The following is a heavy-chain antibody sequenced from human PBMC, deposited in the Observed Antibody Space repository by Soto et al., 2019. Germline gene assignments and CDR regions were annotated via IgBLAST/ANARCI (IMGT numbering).Heavy chain of an antibody. CDR3: AKETYYYYGMDV. J-gene: IGHJ6*02. V-gene: IGHV3-23*01. CDR2: IIDSGGYT. Sequence: PGGSLRLSCAASGFTFSSSTMNWVRQAPGKGLEWVSAIIDSGGYTYYADSVKGRFTISRDNSKNTLYLQMNSLRAEDTALYYCAKETYYYYGMDVWGQGTTVT. CDR1: GFTFSSST.